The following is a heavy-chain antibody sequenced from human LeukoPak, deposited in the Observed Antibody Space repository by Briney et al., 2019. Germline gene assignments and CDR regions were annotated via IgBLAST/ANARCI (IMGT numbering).Heavy chain of an antibody. CDR3: AKRVPHDSSSVYFDY. D-gene: IGHD6-6*01. V-gene: IGHV3-23*01. J-gene: IGHJ4*02. CDR1: GFIFSNYG. CDR2: ITDTSRNT. Sequence: PGGSLRLSCAASGFIFSNYGMNWVRQAPGKGLEWISSITDTSRNTYYADSVKGRFTISRDNSKNTLFLQMDSLRADDTAVYFCAKRVPHDSSSVYFDYWGQGTLVTVSS.